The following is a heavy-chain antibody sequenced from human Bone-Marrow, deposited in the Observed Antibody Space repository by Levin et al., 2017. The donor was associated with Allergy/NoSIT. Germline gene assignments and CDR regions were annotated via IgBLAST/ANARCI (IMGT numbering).Heavy chain of an antibody. D-gene: IGHD3-10*01. J-gene: IGHJ4*01. CDR1: GFSFSDYY. CDR2: ISNTGDLT. V-gene: IGHV3-11*06. CDR3: ARDRWFRDFKLYKYYFYD. Sequence: PGESLKISCAATGFSFSDYYMTWIRQAPGKGLEWVSFISNTGDLTNYADSVKGRFTVSRDNAKKSLYLHMNSLRAEDTAVYYCARDRWFRDFKLYKYYFYDWGHGALVTVSS.